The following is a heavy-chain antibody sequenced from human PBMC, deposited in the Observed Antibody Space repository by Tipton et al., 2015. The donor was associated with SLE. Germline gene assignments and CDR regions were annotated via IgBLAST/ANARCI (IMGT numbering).Heavy chain of an antibody. CDR2: ISGTGYST. Sequence: SLRLSCAASGFTFNTYAMTWVRQAPGKGLEWVSDISGTGYSTNYADSVAGRFTISRDNSRSTLYLQMNSLRADDTAVYYCAKDLNYCDSGGHYYYYGFDGWGQGTTVTVSS. V-gene: IGHV3-23*01. CDR1: GFTFNTYA. CDR3: AKDLNYCDSGGHYYYYGFDG. D-gene: IGHD3-22*01. J-gene: IGHJ6*02.